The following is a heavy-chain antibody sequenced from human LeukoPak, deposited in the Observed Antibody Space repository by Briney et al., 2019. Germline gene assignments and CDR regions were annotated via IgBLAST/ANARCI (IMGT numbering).Heavy chain of an antibody. CDR3: ARTYYYDTSGYYQFDY. CDR2: ISGYNGNT. Sequence: ASVKVSCKASGYTFTNYSISWVRQAPGQGLEWMGWISGYNGNTKYAQKVQGRVTMTTDTSTSTAYMDLGSVRSDDTAVYYCARTYYYDTSGYYQFDYWGQGTLVTVSS. D-gene: IGHD3-22*01. CDR1: GYTFTNYS. J-gene: IGHJ4*02. V-gene: IGHV1-18*01.